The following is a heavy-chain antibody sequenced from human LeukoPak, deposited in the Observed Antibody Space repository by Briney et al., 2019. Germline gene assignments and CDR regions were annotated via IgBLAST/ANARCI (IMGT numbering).Heavy chain of an antibody. CDR3: ARDRTLAPSLN. V-gene: IGHV3-7*03. CDR2: INQDGSEK. Sequence: AGGSLRLSCAASGFTFRSYWMSWVRQAPGKGLEWVANINQDGSEKYYVDSVKGRFTISRDNTKNALYLQMKSLRGEDTAVYYCARDRTLAPSLNWGQGTLVTVSS. J-gene: IGHJ4*02. CDR1: GFTFRSYW. D-gene: IGHD2-15*01.